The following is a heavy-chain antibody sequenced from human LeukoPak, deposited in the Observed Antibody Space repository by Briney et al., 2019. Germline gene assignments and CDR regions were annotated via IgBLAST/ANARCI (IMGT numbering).Heavy chain of an antibody. D-gene: IGHD5-24*01. CDR3: AKGRDGYNWADY. CDR2: ISWNSGSI. V-gene: IGHV3-9*01. Sequence: GGSLRLSCAASGFTFDDYAMHWVRQAPGKGLEWVSGISWNSGSIGYADSVKGRFTISRDNAKNSLHLQMNSLRAEDTALYYCAKGRDGYNWADYWGQGTLVTVSS. J-gene: IGHJ4*02. CDR1: GFTFDDYA.